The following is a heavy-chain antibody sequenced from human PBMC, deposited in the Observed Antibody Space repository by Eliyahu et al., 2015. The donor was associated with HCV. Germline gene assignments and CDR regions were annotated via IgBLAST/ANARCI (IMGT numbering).Heavy chain of an antibody. CDR3: ARLYYYDSSGYLDAFDI. D-gene: IGHD3-22*01. V-gene: IGHV3-33*01. CDR2: IWYDGSNK. CDR1: GFTFSSYG. Sequence: QVQLVESGGGVVQPGRSLRLSCAASGFTFSSYGMHWVRQAPGKGLEWVAVIWYDGSNKYYADSVKGRFTISRDNSKNTLYLQMNSLRAEDTAVYYCARLYYYDSSGYLDAFDIWGQGTMVTVSS. J-gene: IGHJ3*02.